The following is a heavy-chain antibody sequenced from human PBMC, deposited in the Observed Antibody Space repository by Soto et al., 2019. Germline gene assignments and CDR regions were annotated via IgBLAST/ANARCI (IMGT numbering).Heavy chain of an antibody. CDR2: IYYSGST. CDR3: AKGAYYYDSSGYSLTPFDY. J-gene: IGHJ4*02. Sequence: SETLSLTCTVSGGSISSSSYYWGWIRQPPGKGLEWIGSIYYSGSTYYNPSLKSRVTISVDTSKNQFSLKLSSVTAEDTAVYYCAKGAYYYDSSGYSLTPFDYWGQGTLVTVSS. V-gene: IGHV4-39*07. CDR1: GGSISSSSYY. D-gene: IGHD3-22*01.